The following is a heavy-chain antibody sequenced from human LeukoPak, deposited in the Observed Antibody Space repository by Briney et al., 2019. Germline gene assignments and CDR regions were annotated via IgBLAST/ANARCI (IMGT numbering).Heavy chain of an antibody. CDR2: IYYSGTT. CDR1: GFTFSSYA. D-gene: IGHD5-12*01. Sequence: GSLRLSCAASGFTFSSYAMHWIRQPPGKGLEWIGYIYYSGTTYYNPSLKSRVTISLDTSKNKFSLNLTSVNVADTAVYYCARAGGYSGYASNWGQGTLVTVSS. J-gene: IGHJ4*02. V-gene: IGHV4-59*01. CDR3: ARAGGYSGYASN.